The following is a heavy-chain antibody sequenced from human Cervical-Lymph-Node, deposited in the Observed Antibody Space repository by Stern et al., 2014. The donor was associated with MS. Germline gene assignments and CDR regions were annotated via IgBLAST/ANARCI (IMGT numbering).Heavy chain of an antibody. CDR1: GYTFTNYY. V-gene: IGHV1-46*01. CDR2: INPSGDIT. CDR3: ASGRLGD. Sequence: VQLVESGAEVKKPGASVKVSCKASGYTFTNYYMHWVRQAPGQGLEWMGRINPSGDITRNALKFQGRITMTRDTSTSTVYMELSSLRSADVAIYYCASGRLGDWGQGTLVTVSS. J-gene: IGHJ4*02.